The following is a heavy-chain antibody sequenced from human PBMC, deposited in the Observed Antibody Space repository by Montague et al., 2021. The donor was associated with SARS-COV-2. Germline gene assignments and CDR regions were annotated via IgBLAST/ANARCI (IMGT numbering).Heavy chain of an antibody. D-gene: IGHD5-12*01. Sequence: SETRSLTCTVSGGSISTYHWNWVRQPPGTGLEWIGNIYYSGSTKYNPSXXSRVTISVDTSKNQFSLKLSSVTAADTAVYYCAGEPGYSGYDHQGEMAYYNHYGMDVWGQGTTVTVSS. V-gene: IGHV4-59*01. CDR2: IYYSGST. J-gene: IGHJ6*02. CDR3: AGEPGYSGYDHQGEMAYYNHYGMDV. CDR1: GGSISTYH.